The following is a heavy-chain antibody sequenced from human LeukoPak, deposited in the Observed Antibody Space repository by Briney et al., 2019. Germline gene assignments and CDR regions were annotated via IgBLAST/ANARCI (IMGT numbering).Heavy chain of an antibody. V-gene: IGHV4-4*02. Sequence: PSETLSLTCAVSGDSISSSNWWSWVRQPPGKGLDWIGEIYHSGSTNYNPSLKSRVTISVDKSKNQFSLKLSSVTAADTAVYYCARKYSGSYPYYYYYMDVWGKGTTVTVSS. CDR3: ARKYSGSYPYYYYYMDV. J-gene: IGHJ6*03. CDR1: GDSISSSNW. CDR2: IYHSGST. D-gene: IGHD1-26*01.